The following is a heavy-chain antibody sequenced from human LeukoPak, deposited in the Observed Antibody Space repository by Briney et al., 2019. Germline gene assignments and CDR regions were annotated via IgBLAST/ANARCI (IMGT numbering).Heavy chain of an antibody. CDR2: MFHSGST. D-gene: IGHD1-26*01. CDR3: ARDSGTYHTLNS. J-gene: IGHJ4*02. Sequence: SETLSLTCAVSGYSISNCFYWGWIRQPPVKGLEWIGSMFHSGSTYYNPSLKSRVAMSVDTSKNQFSLKLSSVTAADTAVYYCARDSGTYHTLNSWGQGTLVTVSS. V-gene: IGHV4-38-2*02. CDR1: GYSISNCFY.